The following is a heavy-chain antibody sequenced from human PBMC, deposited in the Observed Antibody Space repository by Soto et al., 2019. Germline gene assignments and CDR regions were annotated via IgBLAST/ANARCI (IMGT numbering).Heavy chain of an antibody. Sequence: QVQLQESGPGLVKPSETLSLTCTVSGASISTYYWSWIRQPPGKGLEWIGYIYHSGMTHYSPSLTSRVTISLETSMSQFSLKLSSVRAADTAVYDCARRVGATAGGYGMDVWGQGTTVTVSS. J-gene: IGHJ6*02. CDR1: GASISTYY. CDR2: IYHSGMT. V-gene: IGHV4-59*08. D-gene: IGHD1-26*01. CDR3: ARRVGATAGGYGMDV.